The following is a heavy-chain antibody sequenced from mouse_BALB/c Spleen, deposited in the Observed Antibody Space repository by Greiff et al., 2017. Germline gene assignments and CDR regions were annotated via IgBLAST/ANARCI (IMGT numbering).Heavy chain of an antibody. CDR2: INPSTGYT. D-gene: IGHD4-1*01. CDR3: ARGGHWDY. Sequence: QVQLQQSGAELAKPGASVKMSCKASGYTFTSYWMHWVKQRPGQGLEWIGYINPSTGYTEYNQKFKDKATLTADKSSSTAYMQLSSLTSEDSAVYYCARGGHWDYWGQGTTLTVSS. V-gene: IGHV1-7*01. CDR1: GYTFTSYW. J-gene: IGHJ2*01.